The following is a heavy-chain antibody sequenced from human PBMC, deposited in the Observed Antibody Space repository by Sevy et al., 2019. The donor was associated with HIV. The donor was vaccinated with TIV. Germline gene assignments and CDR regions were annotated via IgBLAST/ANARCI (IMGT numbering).Heavy chain of an antibody. J-gene: IGHJ5*01. CDR3: ARVWNSDYYDSSGPNWFDS. CDR1: GYTLTGYS. CDR2: INPNSGGT. V-gene: IGHV1-2*02. D-gene: IGHD3-22*01. Sequence: ASVKVSCKASGYTLTGYSMHWVRQAPGQGLEWMGWINPNSGGTNYAQKFRGRVTMTRDTSISTAYMELSRLRSDDTAVYYCARVWNSDYYDSSGPNWFDSWGQGTLVTVSS.